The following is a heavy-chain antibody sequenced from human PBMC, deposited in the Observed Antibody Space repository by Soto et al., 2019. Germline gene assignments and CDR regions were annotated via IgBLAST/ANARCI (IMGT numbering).Heavy chain of an antibody. CDR2: IYDSGST. J-gene: IGHJ4*02. D-gene: IGHD6-6*01. V-gene: IGHV4-61*01. Sequence: QVQLQESGPGLVKPSETLSLTCTVSGGSVSSGSYCWSWIRQPPGKGLEWIGYIYDSGSTNYNPSLKSRVTISGDTSKNQFSLKLSSVTAADTAVYYCARESSSSPHYWGQGTLVTVSS. CDR1: GGSVSSGSYC. CDR3: ARESSSSPHY.